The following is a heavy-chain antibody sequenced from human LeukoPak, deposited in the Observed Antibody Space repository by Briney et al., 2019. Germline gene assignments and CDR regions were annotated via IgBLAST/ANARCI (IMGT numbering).Heavy chain of an antibody. CDR1: GFTFSSYT. CDR3: ARGTSAGGPISPFDF. J-gene: IGHJ4*02. V-gene: IGHV3-74*01. Sequence: GGSLRLSCAVSGFTFSSYTMNWVRQAPGKGLVWVSRIQGDGSNTNYADSVKGRFSISRDNAKNTVYLQMNSLRAEDTGIYYCARGTSAGGPISPFDFWGQGTVVTVSS. D-gene: IGHD6-13*01. CDR2: IQGDGSNT.